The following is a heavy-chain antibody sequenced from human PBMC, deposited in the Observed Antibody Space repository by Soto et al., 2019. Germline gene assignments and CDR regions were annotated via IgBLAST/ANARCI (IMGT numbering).Heavy chain of an antibody. CDR2: IIPIFGTA. D-gene: IGHD2-2*01. Sequence: SVKVSCQASGGTFSSYAISWVRQAPGQGLEWMGGIIPIFGTANYAQKFQGRVTITADESTSTAYMELSSLRSEDTAVYYCARDVEGVVVPAAVYNWFDPWGQGTLVTVSS. J-gene: IGHJ5*02. CDR1: GGTFSSYA. V-gene: IGHV1-69*13. CDR3: ARDVEGVVVPAAVYNWFDP.